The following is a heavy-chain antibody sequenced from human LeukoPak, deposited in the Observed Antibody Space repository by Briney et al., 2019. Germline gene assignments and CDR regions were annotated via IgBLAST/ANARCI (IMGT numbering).Heavy chain of an antibody. CDR3: ARENTLLVGAFDI. J-gene: IGHJ3*02. D-gene: IGHD2-15*01. CDR2: IIPILGIA. CDR1: GGTFISYA. Sequence: SVKVSCKASGGTFISYAISWVRQAPGQGLEWMGRIIPILGIANYAQKFQGRVTITADKSTSTAYMELSSLRSEDTAVYYCARENTLLVGAFDIWGQGTMVTVSS. V-gene: IGHV1-69*04.